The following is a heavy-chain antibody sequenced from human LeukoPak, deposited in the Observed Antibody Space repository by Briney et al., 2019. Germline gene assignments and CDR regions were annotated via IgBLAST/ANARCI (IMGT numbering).Heavy chain of an antibody. J-gene: IGHJ4*02. Sequence: PGGSLRLSCAASGFTFSSYSMNWVRQAPGKGLEWVSSISSSSRYIYYADSVKGRFTISRDNAKNSLYLQMNSLRAEDTAVYYCARESGFDYWGQGTLVTVSS. V-gene: IGHV3-21*01. CDR2: ISSSSRYI. CDR3: ARESGFDY. CDR1: GFTFSSYS. D-gene: IGHD1-26*01.